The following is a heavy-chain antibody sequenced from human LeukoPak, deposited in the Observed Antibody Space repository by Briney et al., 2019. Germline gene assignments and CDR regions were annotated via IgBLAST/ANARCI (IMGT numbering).Heavy chain of an antibody. Sequence: ASVKVSRKASGYTFTSYGISWVRQAPGQGLEWMGWISAYNGNANYAQKLQGRVTMTTDTSTSTAYMELRGLRSDDTAVYYCARVPLIVVVPAALSGDYWGQGTLVTVSS. V-gene: IGHV1-18*04. CDR3: ARVPLIVVVPAALSGDY. CDR1: GYTFTSYG. D-gene: IGHD2-2*01. CDR2: ISAYNGNA. J-gene: IGHJ4*02.